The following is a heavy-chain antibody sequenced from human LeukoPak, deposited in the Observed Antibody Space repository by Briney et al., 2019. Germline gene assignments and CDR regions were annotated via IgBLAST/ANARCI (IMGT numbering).Heavy chain of an antibody. D-gene: IGHD2-15*01. CDR1: GASISSYY. CDR2: IYTSGNT. V-gene: IGHV4-4*07. Sequence: PSETLSLTCSVSGASISSYYWSWIRQPAGKGLEWIGRIYTSGNTNYNPSLKSRVTMSVDTSNNQFSLKLTSVTAAGTAVYYCARGSEYCSGGSCYPLHLDYWGQGTLVTVSS. CDR3: ARGSEYCSGGSCYPLHLDY. J-gene: IGHJ4*02.